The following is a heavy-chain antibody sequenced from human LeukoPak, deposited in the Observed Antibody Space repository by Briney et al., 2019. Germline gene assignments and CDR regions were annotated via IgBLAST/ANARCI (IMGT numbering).Heavy chain of an antibody. V-gene: IGHV3-13*01. CDR2: IGTAGDT. Sequence: GGSLRLSCAASGFTFSSYDMHWVRQATGKGLEWVSAIGTAGDTYYPGSVKGRFTISRENAKNSLYLQMNSLRAGDTAVYYCARAPSGSYFDPHFDYWGQGTLVTVSS. CDR1: GFTFSSYD. CDR3: ARAPSGSYFDPHFDY. D-gene: IGHD1-26*01. J-gene: IGHJ4*02.